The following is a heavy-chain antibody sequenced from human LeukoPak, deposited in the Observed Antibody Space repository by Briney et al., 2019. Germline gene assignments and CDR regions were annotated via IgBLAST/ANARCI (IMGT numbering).Heavy chain of an antibody. J-gene: IGHJ4*02. V-gene: IGHV3-64D*06. D-gene: IGHD4-17*01. CDR3: VKDLGYGDGLWASPFDY. Sequence: GGSLRLSFSASGFTLSSYAMHWVRQAPGKGLEYVSAISTSGGSTYYADSVKGRFTISRDNSKNTLYLQMSSLRAEDTAVYYCVKDLGYGDGLWASPFDYWGQGTLVTVSS. CDR1: GFTLSSYA. CDR2: ISTSGGST.